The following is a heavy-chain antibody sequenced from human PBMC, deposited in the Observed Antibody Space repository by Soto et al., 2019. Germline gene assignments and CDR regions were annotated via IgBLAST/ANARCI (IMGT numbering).Heavy chain of an antibody. CDR2: MNPNSGNT. D-gene: IGHD3-10*01. V-gene: IGHV1-8*01. Sequence: QVQLVQSGAEVKKAGASVKVSCKASGYTFTSYDINWVRQATGQGLEWMGWMNPNSGNTGYAQKFQGRVTMTRNTSISRAYMELSSLRSEDTAVYYCARGINYYDSGDDAFDIWGQGTMVTVSS. J-gene: IGHJ3*02. CDR1: GYTFTSYD. CDR3: ARGINYYDSGDDAFDI.